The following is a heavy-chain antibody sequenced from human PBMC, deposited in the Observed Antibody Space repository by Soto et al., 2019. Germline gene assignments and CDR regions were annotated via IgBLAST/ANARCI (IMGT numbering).Heavy chain of an antibody. CDR1: GFNFGVFG. CDR2: LSYEGSEE. CDR3: ALTRRSSLLEMAGPVFGG. Sequence: GGSLRLPCSTSGFNFGVFGMHWVRQAPGKGLEWLSVLSYEGSEEYYADSVRGRFTISRDNSKSTLFLQMDSLRVEDTGVYYFALTRRSSLLEMAGPVFGGWGQGPVVTV. J-gene: IGHJ4*02. V-gene: IGHV3-30*03. D-gene: IGHD3-16*01.